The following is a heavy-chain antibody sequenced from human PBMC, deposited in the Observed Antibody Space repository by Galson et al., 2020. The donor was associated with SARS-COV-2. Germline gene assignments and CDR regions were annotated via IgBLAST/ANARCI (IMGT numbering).Heavy chain of an antibody. CDR3: ARDSGYMVGATSALDI. CDR1: GGSISSNGYY. J-gene: IGHJ3*02. D-gene: IGHD3-22*01. Sequence: SQTLSLTCTVSGGSISSNGYYWTWIRQHPGKGLGWIGYIYYSGSAYYSPSPKSRVTISVDTSKNQFSLKLTSVTAADTAVYYCARDSGYMVGATSALDIWEQGTMVTVSS. V-gene: IGHV4-31*03. CDR2: IYYSGSA.